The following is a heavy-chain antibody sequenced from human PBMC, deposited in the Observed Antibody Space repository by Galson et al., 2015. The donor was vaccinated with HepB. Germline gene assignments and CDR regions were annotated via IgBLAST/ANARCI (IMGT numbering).Heavy chain of an antibody. J-gene: IGHJ4*02. CDR3: ARVGDDYDSSGPLDY. Sequence: SLRLSCAASGFAFDDYGMSWVRQAPGKGLEWVSGINWNGGSTGYADSVKGRFTISRDNAKNSLYLQMNSLRAEDTALYYCARVGDDYDSSGPLDYWGQGTLVTVSS. V-gene: IGHV3-20*04. D-gene: IGHD3-22*01. CDR1: GFAFDDYG. CDR2: INWNGGST.